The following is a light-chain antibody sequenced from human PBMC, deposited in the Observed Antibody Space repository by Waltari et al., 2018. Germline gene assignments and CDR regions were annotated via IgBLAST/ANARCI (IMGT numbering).Light chain of an antibody. J-gene: IGKJ1*01. V-gene: IGKV2-30*01. CDR1: QSLVSSDGNTY. CDR2: KVS. Sequence: DVVMTQSPLSLPVTPGQPASISYRSSQSLVSSDGNTYFSWFHQGPGQSPRRLLYKVSDRDAGVPDRFSGRGSGTDFTLRISRVEAEDVGVYYCMQNTHRPWTFGQGTKVEFK. CDR3: MQNTHRPWT.